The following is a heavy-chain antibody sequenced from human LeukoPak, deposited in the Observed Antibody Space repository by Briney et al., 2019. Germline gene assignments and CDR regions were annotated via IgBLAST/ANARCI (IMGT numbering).Heavy chain of an antibody. D-gene: IGHD3-22*01. CDR1: GGSISSGSYY. CDR2: IYTSGST. Sequence: SQTLSLTCTVSGGSISSGSYYWSWIRQPAGKGLEWIGRIYTSGSTNYNPSLKSRVTISVDTSKNQFSLKLSSVTAADTAVYYCARVVFKRGCYHFDYWGQGTLVTVSS. J-gene: IGHJ4*02. CDR3: ARVVFKRGCYHFDY. V-gene: IGHV4-61*02.